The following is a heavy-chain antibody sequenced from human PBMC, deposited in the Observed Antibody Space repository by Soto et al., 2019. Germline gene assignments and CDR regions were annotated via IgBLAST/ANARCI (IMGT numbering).Heavy chain of an antibody. CDR2: IIPMFGAP. D-gene: IGHD2-21*01. Sequence: QVQLVQSGAEVKKHGSSVKVSCTASGGTFSSHGITWVRQAPGQGLEWMGGIIPMFGAPKYAQRFQGRVSITADKSTTTAYMERGSLRSDETAVYYCAIGSVVVMGAATGGLIYWGQGALVTVSS. CDR3: AIGSVVVMGAATGGLIY. V-gene: IGHV1-69*06. J-gene: IGHJ4*02. CDR1: GGTFSSHG.